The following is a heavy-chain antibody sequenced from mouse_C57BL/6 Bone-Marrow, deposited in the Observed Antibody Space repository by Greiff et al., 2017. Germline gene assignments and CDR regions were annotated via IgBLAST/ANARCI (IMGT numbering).Heavy chain of an antibody. CDR1: GYTFTSYW. D-gene: IGHD1-1*01. CDR3: ARYYYGSSAWFAY. Sequence: QVHVKQPGAELVKPGASVKMSCKASGYTFTSYWITWVKQRPGQGLEWIGDIYPGSGSTNYNEKFKSKATLTVDTSSSTAYMQLSSLTSEDSAVYYCARYYYGSSAWFAYGGQGTLVTVSA. CDR2: IYPGSGST. V-gene: IGHV1-55*01. J-gene: IGHJ3*01.